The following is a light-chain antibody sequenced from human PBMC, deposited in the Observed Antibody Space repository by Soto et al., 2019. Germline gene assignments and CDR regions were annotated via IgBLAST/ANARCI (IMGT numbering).Light chain of an antibody. CDR1: QAVSSN. J-gene: IGKJ3*01. Sequence: IVMTQSPATLSVSPGERATLSCRASQAVSSNLAWYQQKPGQAPRLLIYAASTRAAGIPDRLSGSGSGTGFTLTITSLQSEDFAVYYCQHYNTWTFTFGPGTKVDIX. CDR3: QHYNTWTFT. CDR2: AAS. V-gene: IGKV3-15*01.